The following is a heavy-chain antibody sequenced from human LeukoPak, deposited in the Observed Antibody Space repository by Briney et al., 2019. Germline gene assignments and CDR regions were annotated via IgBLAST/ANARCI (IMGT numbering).Heavy chain of an antibody. CDR3: ARDHMGSGYYYFDY. CDR1: GFTFSSYW. Sequence: GGSLRLSCAASGFTFSSYWMSWVRQAPGKGLEWVANIKQDGSEKYYVDSVKGRFTISRDNAKNSLYLQMNSLRAEGTAVYYCARDHMGSGYYYFDYWGQGTLVTVSS. CDR2: IKQDGSEK. V-gene: IGHV3-7*01. D-gene: IGHD3-22*01. J-gene: IGHJ4*02.